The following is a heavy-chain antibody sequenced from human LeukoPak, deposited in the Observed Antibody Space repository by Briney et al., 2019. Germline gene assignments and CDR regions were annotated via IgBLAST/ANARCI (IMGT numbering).Heavy chain of an antibody. CDR1: GFTFSSYG. Sequence: GGSLRLSCAVTGFTFSSYGMSWVRQAPGKGLEWVANIKQDGSEKYYVDSVKGRFTISRDNAKNSLYLQMNSLRAEDTAVYYCARKLGELDYWGQGTLVTVSS. D-gene: IGHD6-6*01. CDR2: IKQDGSEK. CDR3: ARKLGELDY. J-gene: IGHJ4*02. V-gene: IGHV3-7*03.